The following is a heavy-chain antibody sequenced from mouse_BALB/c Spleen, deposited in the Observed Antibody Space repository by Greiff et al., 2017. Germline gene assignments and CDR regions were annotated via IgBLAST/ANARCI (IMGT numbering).Heavy chain of an antibody. J-gene: IGHJ4*01. CDR1: GFSLTSYG. V-gene: IGHV2-9*02. D-gene: IGHD3-1*01. CDR2: IWAGGST. Sequence: VQRVESGPGLVAPSQSLSITCTVSGFSLTSYGVHWVRQPPGKGLEWLGVIWAGGSTNYNSALMSRLSISKDNSKSQVFLKMNSLQTDDTAMYYCARDKAARATNAMDYWGQGTSVTVSS. CDR3: ARDKAARATNAMDY.